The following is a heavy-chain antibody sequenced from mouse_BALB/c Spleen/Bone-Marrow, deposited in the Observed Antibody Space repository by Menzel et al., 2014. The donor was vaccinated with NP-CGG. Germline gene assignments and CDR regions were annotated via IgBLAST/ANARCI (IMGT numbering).Heavy chain of an antibody. V-gene: IGHV1S81*02. Sequence: VQLQQSGAELVKPGASVRLSCKASGYTFTNYYMYWVKQRPGQGLEWIGEINPSNGGTNFNEKFKSKATLTVDKSSNTTYMQLSSLTSEDSAVYCCTRSGNYLFAYWGQGTLVTVSA. CDR1: GYTFTNYY. D-gene: IGHD2-1*01. CDR3: TRSGNYLFAY. J-gene: IGHJ3*01. CDR2: INPSNGGT.